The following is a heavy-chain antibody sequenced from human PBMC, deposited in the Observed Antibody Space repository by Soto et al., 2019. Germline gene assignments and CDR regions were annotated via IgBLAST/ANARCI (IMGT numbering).Heavy chain of an antibody. CDR1: GYTFTGYY. V-gene: IGHV1-2*04. CDR3: ARNGQQRIAILFDY. D-gene: IGHD6-13*01. CDR2: INPNSGGT. Sequence: ASVKVSCKASGYTFTGYYMHWVRQAPGQGLEWMGWINPNSGGTNYAQKFQGWVTMTRDTSISTAHMELSRLRSDDTAVYYCARNGQQRIAILFDYWGQGTLVTVSS. J-gene: IGHJ4*02.